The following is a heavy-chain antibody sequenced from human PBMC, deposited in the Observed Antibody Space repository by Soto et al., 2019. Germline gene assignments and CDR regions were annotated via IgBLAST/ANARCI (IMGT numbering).Heavy chain of an antibody. D-gene: IGHD3-22*01. Sequence: QVQLQESGPGLVKPSETLSLTCAVSGDSISSYYCMWIRQPPGKGLEAIGYLYYGRSANYNPSLKSRVTCAVDTSTNQCSLTLSSMTAADTAVYYCALRSMAVVPDYWGQGTLVTVSS. CDR2: LYYGRSA. V-gene: IGHV4-59*01. CDR3: ALRSMAVVPDY. CDR1: GDSISSYY. J-gene: IGHJ4*02.